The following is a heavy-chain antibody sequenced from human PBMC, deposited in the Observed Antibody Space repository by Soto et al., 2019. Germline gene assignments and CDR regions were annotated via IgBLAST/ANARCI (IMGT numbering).Heavy chain of an antibody. CDR1: GGSISSYY. V-gene: IGHV4-59*01. CDR3: ASTTYYDFWSGYSYYYYGMDV. Sequence: PSETLPLTCTFSGGSISSYYWIWIRQPPGKGLEWIGYIYYSGSTNYNPSLKSRVTISVDTSKNQFSLKLSSVTAADTAVYYCASTTYYDFWSGYSYYYYGMDVWGQGTTVTVSS. CDR2: IYYSGST. J-gene: IGHJ6*02. D-gene: IGHD3-3*01.